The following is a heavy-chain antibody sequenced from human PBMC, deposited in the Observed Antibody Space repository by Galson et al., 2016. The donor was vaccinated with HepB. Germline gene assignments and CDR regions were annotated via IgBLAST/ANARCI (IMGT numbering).Heavy chain of an antibody. CDR2: IIPIFGST. CDR3: ARGSGYSYGRLEA. V-gene: IGHV1-69*01. J-gene: IGHJ5*02. CDR1: GGTFNSYG. Sequence: SCKASGGTFNSYGFFWVRQAPGQGLEWMGGIIPIFGSTYYAQKFQGRVTITADESTSTVYMALSGLRYDDTAVYHCARGSGYSYGRLEAWGQGTLVAVSS. D-gene: IGHD5-18*01.